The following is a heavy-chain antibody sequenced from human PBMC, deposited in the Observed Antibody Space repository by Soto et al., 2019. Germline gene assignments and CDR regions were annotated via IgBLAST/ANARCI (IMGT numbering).Heavy chain of an antibody. CDR3: XXXXXXXLTGXPQFQLDY. V-gene: IGHV3-21*01. Sequence: SXRXSCAASGFTFSSYSMNWVRQAPGKGLEWVSSISSSSSYIYYADSVKGRFTISRDNAKNSLYLQMNSLRAEDTAVYYXXXXXXXXLTGXPQFQLDYWGQGTLVTVSS. CDR2: ISSSSSYI. CDR1: GFTFSSYS. J-gene: IGHJ4*02. D-gene: IGHD3-9*01.